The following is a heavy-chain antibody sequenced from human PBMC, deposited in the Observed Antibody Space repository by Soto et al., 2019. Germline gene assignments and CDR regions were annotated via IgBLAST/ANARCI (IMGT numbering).Heavy chain of an antibody. CDR3: ARSCGVAASCRFDY. D-gene: IGHD6-13*01. CDR2: IYYSGST. V-gene: IGHV4-31*03. J-gene: IGHJ4*02. Sequence: QVQLQESGPGLVKPSQTLSLTCTVSGGSISSGGYYWSWIRQHPGKGLEWMGYIYYSGSTYYNLSLKSGVTQSVESSKKQCFLKLSSVTAADAAVYYCARSCGVAASCRFDYWGQGTLVTVSS. CDR1: GGSISSGGYY.